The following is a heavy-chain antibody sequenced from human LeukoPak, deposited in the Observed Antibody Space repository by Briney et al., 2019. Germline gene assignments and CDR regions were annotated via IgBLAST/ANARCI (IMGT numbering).Heavy chain of an antibody. J-gene: IGHJ5*02. V-gene: IGHV6-1*01. CDR3: ARERGTMIAGGWFDP. Sequence: SQTLSLNCAISGDSVSSYSAIWNWIRQSPSRGLEWLGRTYYRSQWYNDYAISAKGRITISPDTSKNQFSLHLYSLTPEDTAVYYCARERGTMIAGGWFDPWGRGTLVTVSS. D-gene: IGHD3-22*01. CDR2: TYYRSQWYN. CDR1: GDSVSSYSAI.